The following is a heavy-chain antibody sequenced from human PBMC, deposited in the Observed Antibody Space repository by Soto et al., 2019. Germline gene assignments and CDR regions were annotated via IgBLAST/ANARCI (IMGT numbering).Heavy chain of an antibody. D-gene: IGHD3-22*01. CDR3: TTDLYYYDSSGSRDAFDI. CDR1: GFTFSNAW. V-gene: IGHV3-15*07. CDR2: IKSKTDGGTT. J-gene: IGHJ3*02. Sequence: GGSLRLSCAASGFTFSNAWMNWVRQAPGKGLEWVGRIKSKTDGGTTDYAAPVKGRFTISRDDSKNTLYLQMNSLKTEDTAVYYCTTDLYYYDSSGSRDAFDIWGQGTMVTVSS.